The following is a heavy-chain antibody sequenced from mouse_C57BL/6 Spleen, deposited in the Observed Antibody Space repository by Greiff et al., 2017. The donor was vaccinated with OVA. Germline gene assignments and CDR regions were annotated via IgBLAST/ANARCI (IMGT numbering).Heavy chain of an antibody. D-gene: IGHD2-4*01. Sequence: QVQLQQPGAELVMPGASVKLSCKASGYTFTSYWMHWVKQKPGQGLEWIGEIDPSDSYTNYNQKFKGKSTLTVDKSSSTAYMQLSSLTSEDSADYYCARSGYDYGYAMDYWGQGTSVTVSS. V-gene: IGHV1-69*01. CDR1: GYTFTSYW. J-gene: IGHJ4*01. CDR3: ARSGYDYGYAMDY. CDR2: IDPSDSYT.